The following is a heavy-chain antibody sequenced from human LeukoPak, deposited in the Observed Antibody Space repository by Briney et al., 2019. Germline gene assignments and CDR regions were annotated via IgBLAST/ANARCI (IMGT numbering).Heavy chain of an antibody. CDR3: ASGRGYNYYYYYGMDV. CDR2: IYYSGST. CDR1: GGSISSGGYY. J-gene: IGHJ6*02. D-gene: IGHD5-12*01. V-gene: IGHV4-31*03. Sequence: PSETLSLTCTVSGGSISSGGYYWSWIRQHPGKGLEWIGYIYYSGSTYYNPSLKSRVTISVDTSKNQFSLKLSSVTAADTAVYYCASGRGYNYYYYYGMDVWGQGTTATVSS.